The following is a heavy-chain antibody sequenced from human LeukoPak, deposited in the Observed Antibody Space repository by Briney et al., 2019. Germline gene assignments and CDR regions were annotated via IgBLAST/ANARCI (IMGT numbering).Heavy chain of an antibody. CDR1: GGTFSRYA. CDR3: ARAGYCSSTSCYTNYYYYYMDV. V-gene: IGHV1-69*05. CDR2: IIPIFGTA. Sequence: SVKVSCKPSGGTFSRYAISWVRQAPGQGLEWMGGIIPIFGTANYAQKFQGRVTITTDESTSTAYMERSSLRSEDTAVYYCARAGYCSSTSCYTNYYYYYMDVWGKGTTVTVSS. J-gene: IGHJ6*03. D-gene: IGHD2-2*02.